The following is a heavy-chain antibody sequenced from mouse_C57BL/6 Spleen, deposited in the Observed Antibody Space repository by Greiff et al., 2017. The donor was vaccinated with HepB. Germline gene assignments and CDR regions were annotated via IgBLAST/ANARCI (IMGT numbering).Heavy chain of an antibody. Sequence: QVQLQQPGAELVRPGSSVKLSCKASGYTFTSYWMDWVKQRPGQGLEWIGNIYPSDSETHYNHKFKDKATLTVDKSSSTAYMQLSSLTSEDSAVYYCARGGYDYDEVFAYWGQGTMVTVSA. CDR3: ARGGYDYDEVFAY. CDR1: GYTFTSYW. D-gene: IGHD2-4*01. J-gene: IGHJ3*01. CDR2: IYPSDSET. V-gene: IGHV1-61*01.